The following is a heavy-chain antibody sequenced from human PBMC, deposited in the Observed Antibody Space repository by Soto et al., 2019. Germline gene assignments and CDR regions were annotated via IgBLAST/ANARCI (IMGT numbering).Heavy chain of an antibody. Sequence: PGGSLRLSCAASGFTFSSYGMHWVRQAPGKGLEWAAVISYDGSNKYYADSVKGRFTISRDDAKNTLYLQMNGLRAEDTAVYYCTRYGGRAYDMDVWGQGTTVTVSS. CDR3: TRYGGRAYDMDV. CDR2: ISYDGSNK. J-gene: IGHJ6*02. CDR1: GFTFSSYG. V-gene: IGHV3-30*03. D-gene: IGHD3-10*01.